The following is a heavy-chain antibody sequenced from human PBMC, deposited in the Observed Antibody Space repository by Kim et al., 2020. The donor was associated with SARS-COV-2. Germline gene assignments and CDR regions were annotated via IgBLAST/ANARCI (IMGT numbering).Heavy chain of an antibody. Sequence: ASVKVSCKASGYTFTGYYMHWVRQAPGQGLEWMGWINPNSGGTNYAQKFQGWVTMTRDTSISTAYMELSRLRSDDTAVYYCARGYCSSTSCYRLAAFDIWGQGTMVTVSS. CDR2: INPNSGGT. V-gene: IGHV1-2*04. CDR1: GYTFTGYY. CDR3: ARGYCSSTSCYRLAAFDI. D-gene: IGHD2-2*01. J-gene: IGHJ3*02.